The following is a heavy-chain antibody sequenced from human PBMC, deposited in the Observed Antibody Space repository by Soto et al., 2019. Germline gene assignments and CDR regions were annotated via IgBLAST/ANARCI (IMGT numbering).Heavy chain of an antibody. D-gene: IGHD3-3*01. CDR1: GGSISNYY. CDR3: ARGGGPITIFGVVMSWFDP. Sequence: QVQLQESGPGLVKPSETLSLTCTVSGGSISNYYWSWIRQPPGKGLEWIGYIYYSGSTNYNPSLKSRVTLSVDTSKDQFSLKLSSVTAADTAVYYCARGGGPITIFGVVMSWFDPWGQGTLVTVSS. V-gene: IGHV4-59*01. J-gene: IGHJ5*02. CDR2: IYYSGST.